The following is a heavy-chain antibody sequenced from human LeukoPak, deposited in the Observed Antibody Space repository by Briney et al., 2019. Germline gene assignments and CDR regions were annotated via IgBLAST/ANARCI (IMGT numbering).Heavy chain of an antibody. J-gene: IGHJ4*02. D-gene: IGHD1-26*01. Sequence: PGGSLRLSCAASGFTFSNYAMSWVRQAPGKGLEWVSVISGSGGSTYYADSVKGRFTSSRDNPKNTLYLQINSLRAEDTAVYYCARDDGSYYQWDYWGQGTLVTVTS. CDR3: ARDDGSYYQWDY. V-gene: IGHV3-23*01. CDR1: GFTFSNYA. CDR2: ISGSGGST.